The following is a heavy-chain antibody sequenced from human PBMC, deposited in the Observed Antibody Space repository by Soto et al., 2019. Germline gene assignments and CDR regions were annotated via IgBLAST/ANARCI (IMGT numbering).Heavy chain of an antibody. V-gene: IGHV1-18*01. J-gene: IGHJ6*02. Sequence: QGQLVQSGGEVKKSGASVKVSCKASGYTFSRYGISWVRQAPGQGLEWMGWISGYNGDTNYAQKFQGRVTMTIDTSTTQAYMERRTLPSDDTAVYYCAKNGHPPSSYSGLDVWGQGTTVTVSS. D-gene: IGHD2-8*01. CDR3: AKNGHPPSSYSGLDV. CDR2: ISGYNGDT. CDR1: GYTFSRYG.